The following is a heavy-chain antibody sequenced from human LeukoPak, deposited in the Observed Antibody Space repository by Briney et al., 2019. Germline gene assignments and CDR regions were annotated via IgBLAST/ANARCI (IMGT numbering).Heavy chain of an antibody. D-gene: IGHD6-19*01. V-gene: IGHV4-38-2*01. CDR1: GYSISSGFH. J-gene: IGHJ4*02. CDR2: IYHSGST. Sequence: PSETLSLTCAVSGYSISSGFHWGWIRQPPGKGLEWIGSIYHSGSTYYNPSLKSRVTISVDTSKTQFSLKRSSVTAADTAVYFCARVQPESVGVARLGSDYWGQGTLVTVSS. CDR3: ARVQPESVGVARLGSDY.